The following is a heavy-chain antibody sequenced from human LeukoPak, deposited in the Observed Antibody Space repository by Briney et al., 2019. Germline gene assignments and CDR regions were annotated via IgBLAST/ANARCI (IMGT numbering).Heavy chain of an antibody. J-gene: IGHJ4*02. CDR2: IIPIFGTA. Sequence: SVKVSCKASGGTFSSYAISWVRQAPGQGLGWMGGIIPIFGTANYAQKFQGRVTITADESTSTAYMELSRLRSDDTAVYYCARGSRTVVPAAYQLYYFDYWGQGTLVTVSS. D-gene: IGHD2-2*01. V-gene: IGHV1-69*13. CDR1: GGTFSSYA. CDR3: ARGSRTVVPAAYQLYYFDY.